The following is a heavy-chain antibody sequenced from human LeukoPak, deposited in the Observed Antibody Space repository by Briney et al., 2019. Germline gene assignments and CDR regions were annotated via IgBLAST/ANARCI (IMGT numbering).Heavy chain of an antibody. D-gene: IGHD3-10*01. CDR1: GFACSDYW. CDR3: ARVGVTMVRGVIHDAFDI. J-gene: IGHJ3*02. V-gene: IGHV3-7*01. CDR2: IDQDGSVK. Sequence: GGSLRLSCAASGFACSDYWMTWVRQAPGKGLEWVANIDQDGSVKYYVDSVKGRFTISRDNAKNSLYLQMNSLRAEDTAVYYCARVGVTMVRGVIHDAFDIWGQGTMVTVSS.